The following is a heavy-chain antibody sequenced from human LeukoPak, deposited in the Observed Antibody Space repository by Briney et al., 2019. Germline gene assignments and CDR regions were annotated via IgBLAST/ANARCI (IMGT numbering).Heavy chain of an antibody. D-gene: IGHD2-15*01. CDR2: ISYDGSNK. J-gene: IGHJ6*02. V-gene: IGHV3-30*18. CDR1: GFTFSSYG. CDR3: AKADSLHCSGGSCYSDYYYYYGMDV. Sequence: TGGSLRLSCAASGFTFSSYGMHWVRQAPGKGLEWVAVISYDGSNKYYADSVKGRFTISRDNSKNTLYLQMNSLRAEDTAVYYCAKADSLHCSGGSCYSDYYYYYGMDVWGQGTTVTVSS.